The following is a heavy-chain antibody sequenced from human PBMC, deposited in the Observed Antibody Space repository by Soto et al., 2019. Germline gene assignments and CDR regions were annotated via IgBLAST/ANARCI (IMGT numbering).Heavy chain of an antibody. CDR1: GYTFTSYG. CDR3: ARFRAAAVGHYYYYGMDV. J-gene: IGHJ6*02. CDR2: ISAYNGNT. D-gene: IGHD6-13*01. Sequence: QVQLVQSGAEVKKPGASVKVSCKASGYTFTSYGISWVRQAPGQGLEWMGWISAYNGNTNYAQKLQGRVTMTTVTSTSTAYMELRSLRSDDTAVYYCARFRAAAVGHYYYYGMDVWGQGTTVTVSS. V-gene: IGHV1-18*01.